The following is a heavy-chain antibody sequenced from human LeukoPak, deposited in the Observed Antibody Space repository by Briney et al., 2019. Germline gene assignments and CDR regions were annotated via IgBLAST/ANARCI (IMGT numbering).Heavy chain of an antibody. J-gene: IGHJ4*02. CDR3: AKGFTYYYDSSGYYYFDY. CDR1: GYTFTSYG. V-gene: IGHV1-18*01. CDR2: ISAYNGNT. Sequence: ASVKVSCKASGYTFTSYGISWVRQAPGQGLEWMGWISAYNGNTNYAQKLQGRVTMTTDTSTSTAYMELSRLRSDDTAVYYCAKGFTYYYDSSGYYYFDYWGQGTLVTVSS. D-gene: IGHD3-22*01.